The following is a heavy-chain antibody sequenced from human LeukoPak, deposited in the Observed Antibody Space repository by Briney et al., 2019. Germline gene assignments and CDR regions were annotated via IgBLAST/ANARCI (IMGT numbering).Heavy chain of an antibody. Sequence: SETLSLTCAVYGGSFSGYYWSWIRQPPGKGLEWIGEINHSGSTNYNPSLKSRVTISVDTSKNQFSLKLSSVTAADTAVYYCARECSYYDSSGYYFRDAFDIWGQGTMVTVSS. J-gene: IGHJ3*02. V-gene: IGHV4-34*01. CDR1: GGSFSGYY. CDR2: INHSGST. D-gene: IGHD3-22*01. CDR3: ARECSYYDSSGYYFRDAFDI.